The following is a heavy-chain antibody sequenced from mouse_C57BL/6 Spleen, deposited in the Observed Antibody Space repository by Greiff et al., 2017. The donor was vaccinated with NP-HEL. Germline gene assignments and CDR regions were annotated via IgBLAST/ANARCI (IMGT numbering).Heavy chain of an antibody. Sequence: EVQVVESGGDLVKPGGSLKLSCAASGFTFSSYGMSWVRQTPDKRLEWVATISSGGSYTYYPDRVKGRFTISRDNAKNTLYLQMSSLKSEDTAMYYCARRTHYYGSSYWYFDVWGTGTTVTVSS. V-gene: IGHV5-6*01. CDR1: GFTFSSYG. CDR3: ARRTHYYGSSYWYFDV. D-gene: IGHD1-1*01. J-gene: IGHJ1*03. CDR2: ISSGGSYT.